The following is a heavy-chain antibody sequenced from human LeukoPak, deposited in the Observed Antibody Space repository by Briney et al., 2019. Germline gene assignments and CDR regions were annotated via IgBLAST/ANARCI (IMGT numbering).Heavy chain of an antibody. CDR1: GGSISSYY. CDR3: AREDGYNYY. CDR2: IYYSGST. Sequence: SETLSLTCTVSGGSISSYYWSWIRQPPGKGLEWIGYIYYSGSTNYNPSLKSRVTISVDTSKNQFSLKLSSVTAADTAVYYCAREDGYNYYWGQGTLVTVSS. J-gene: IGHJ4*02. D-gene: IGHD5-24*01. V-gene: IGHV4-59*01.